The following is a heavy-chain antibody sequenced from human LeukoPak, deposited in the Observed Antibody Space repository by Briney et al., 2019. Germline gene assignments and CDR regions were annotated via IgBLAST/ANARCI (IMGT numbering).Heavy chain of an antibody. CDR1: GYTFTDYW. CDR2: IYAGDSDT. CDR3: ARRYCSTAKCRYTFYFDY. Sequence: GESLKISCKGSGYTFTDYWIAWVRQMPGKGLEWMGIIYAGDSDTRYSPSFQGQVTISVDKSISTAYLQWGSLKASDTAMYYCARRYCSTAKCRYTFYFDYWGQGTLVTVSS. J-gene: IGHJ4*02. V-gene: IGHV5-51*01. D-gene: IGHD2-15*01.